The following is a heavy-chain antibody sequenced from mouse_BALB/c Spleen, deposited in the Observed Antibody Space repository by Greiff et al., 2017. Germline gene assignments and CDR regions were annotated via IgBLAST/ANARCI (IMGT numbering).Heavy chain of an antibody. J-gene: IGHJ2*01. Sequence: VQLKQSGAELVRSGASVKLSCTASGFNIKDYYMHWVKQRPEQGLEWIGWIDPENGDTEYAPKFQGKATMTADTSSNTAYLQLSSLTSEDTAVYYCKGYCGSSGYWGQGTTLTVSS. V-gene: IGHV14-4*02. D-gene: IGHD1-1*01. CDR2: IDPENGDT. CDR1: GFNIKDYY. CDR3: KGYCGSSGY.